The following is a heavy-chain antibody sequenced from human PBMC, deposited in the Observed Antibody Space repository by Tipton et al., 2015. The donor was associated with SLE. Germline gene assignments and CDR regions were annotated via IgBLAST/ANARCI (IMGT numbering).Heavy chain of an antibody. J-gene: IGHJ4*02. CDR3: ARVSHVVDYFDS. CDR1: GGSINSNY. Sequence: TLSLTCTVPGGSINSNYWSWIRQPPGEGLEWIGYIFFGGSTNYNPSLKSRVTISADTSNNQFSLKLSSVTAADTAVYYCARVSHVVDYFDSWGQGTLVTVSS. CDR2: IFFGGST. V-gene: IGHV4-59*01. D-gene: IGHD2-21*01.